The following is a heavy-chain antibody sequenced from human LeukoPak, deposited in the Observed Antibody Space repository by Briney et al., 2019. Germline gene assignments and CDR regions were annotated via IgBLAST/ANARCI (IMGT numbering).Heavy chain of an antibody. J-gene: IGHJ4*02. Sequence: ETLSLTCAVYGGSFSGYYWSWIRQPPGKGLEWIGEINHSGSTNYNPSLKSRVTISVDTSKNQFSLKLSSVTAADTAVYYCARRGYSYGYYPPFFDYWGQGTLVTVSS. D-gene: IGHD5-18*01. V-gene: IGHV4-34*01. CDR2: INHSGST. CDR1: GGSFSGYY. CDR3: ARRGYSYGYYPPFFDY.